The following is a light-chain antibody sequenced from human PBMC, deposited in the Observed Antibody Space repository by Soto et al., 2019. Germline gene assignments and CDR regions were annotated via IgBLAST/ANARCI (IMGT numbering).Light chain of an antibody. CDR2: YAS. J-gene: IGKJ3*01. CDR1: ESVHRN. V-gene: IGKV3-15*01. CDR3: QHYSNWPPT. Sequence: EMVMTQSPATLSVSPGERVTLSCRASESVHRNLAWYQQKPGQGPSLLIYYASTRATGVPDRFTGSGSGTEFLLTISSLQSEDFGVYHCQHYSNWPPTFGPGTKVEIK.